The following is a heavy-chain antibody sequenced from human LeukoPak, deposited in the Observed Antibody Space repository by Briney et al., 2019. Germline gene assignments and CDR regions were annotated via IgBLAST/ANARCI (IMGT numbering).Heavy chain of an antibody. CDR1: GYTFTGYY. CDR2: INPNTGAT. D-gene: IGHD7-27*01. J-gene: IGHJ4*02. CDR3: ARDQTGDGFDC. V-gene: IGHV1-2*02. Sequence: ASVKVSCKASGYTFTGYYLNRVRQAPGQGLEWMGWINPNTGATNYAQKFQGRITMTRDTSISTVYMELSRLRSDDTAVYYCARDQTGDGFDCWGQGTLVTVSS.